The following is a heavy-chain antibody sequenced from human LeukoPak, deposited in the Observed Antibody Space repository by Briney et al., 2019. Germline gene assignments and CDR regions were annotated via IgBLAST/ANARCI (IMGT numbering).Heavy chain of an antibody. J-gene: IGHJ3*02. CDR1: GFTFSNHW. D-gene: IGHD2-8*01. CDR3: ARTGNGGDLDI. CDR2: INGDGTST. V-gene: IGHV3-74*01. Sequence: PGGSLRLSCVASGFTFSNHWLHWVRQSPEKGLVWVSRINGDGTSTIYADSVKGRFTISRDNAKSTMYLQMNSLRAEDTAVYYCARTGNGGDLDIWGQGTMVTVSS.